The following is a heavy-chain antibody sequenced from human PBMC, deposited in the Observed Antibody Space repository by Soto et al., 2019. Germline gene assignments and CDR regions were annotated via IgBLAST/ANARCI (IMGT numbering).Heavy chain of an antibody. Sequence: GGSLRLSCAAAGFTFGSYVMHWVRQAPGKGPEWVAVISYDGRSKNHADSVKGRFTISRDNSKNTLYLQMDNLRAEDTAVYYCARDRLELGSYFDYWGQGTLVTVSS. CDR2: ISYDGRSK. CDR3: ARDRLELGSYFDY. CDR1: GFTFGSYV. J-gene: IGHJ4*02. D-gene: IGHD1-7*01. V-gene: IGHV3-30*12.